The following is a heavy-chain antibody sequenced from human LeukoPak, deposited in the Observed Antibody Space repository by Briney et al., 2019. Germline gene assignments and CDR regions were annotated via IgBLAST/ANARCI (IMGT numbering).Heavy chain of an antibody. D-gene: IGHD6-19*01. V-gene: IGHV3-21*01. Sequence: GGSLRLSCAASGFTFSSYSMNWVRQAPGKGLEWVSSISSSSSYIYYADSVKGRFTISRDNAKNSLYLQMNSLRAEDTAVYYCAKTWIAVPKREGAFDIWGQGTMVTVSS. J-gene: IGHJ3*02. CDR1: GFTFSSYS. CDR3: AKTWIAVPKREGAFDI. CDR2: ISSSSSYI.